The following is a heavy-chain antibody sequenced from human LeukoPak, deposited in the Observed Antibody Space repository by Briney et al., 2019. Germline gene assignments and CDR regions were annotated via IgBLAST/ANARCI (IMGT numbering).Heavy chain of an antibody. CDR1: GFTFSSYA. CDR3: AKRSQSGVVFFDY. D-gene: IGHD3-10*01. CDR2: ISAGGGST. V-gene: IGHV3-23*01. Sequence: GGSLRLSCAASGFTFSSYAMSCVRHAPGKGLEWVSAISAGGGSTYYADSVKGRFTISRDNSKNTLYLQMNSLRAEDTAVYYCAKRSQSGVVFFDYWGQGTLVTVSS. J-gene: IGHJ4*02.